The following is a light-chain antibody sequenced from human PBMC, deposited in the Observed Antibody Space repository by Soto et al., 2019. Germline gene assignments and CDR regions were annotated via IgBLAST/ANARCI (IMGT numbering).Light chain of an antibody. CDR3: QQRTNWPPYT. CDR1: QSVNSN. CDR2: DAS. V-gene: IGKV3-11*01. J-gene: IGKJ2*01. Sequence: EIVLTQAPATLSLSRGERATLSCRASQSVNSNLAWYQQKPGQAPRLLIFDASNRPTGIPARFSGSGSGTDFTLTISSLEPEDFAVYYCQQRTNWPPYTFGQGNNLEIK.